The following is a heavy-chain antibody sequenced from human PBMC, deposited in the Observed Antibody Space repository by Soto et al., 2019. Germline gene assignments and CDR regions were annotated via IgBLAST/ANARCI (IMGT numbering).Heavy chain of an antibody. J-gene: IGHJ6*02. CDR3: ARTYSSSSFDYYFGMDV. CDR1: GFSLSTSGMC. D-gene: IGHD6-6*01. CDR2: IDWDDDK. Sequence: SGPTLVNPTQTLTLTCTFSGFSLSTSGMCVSWIRQPPGKALEWLALIDWDDDKYYSTSLKTRLTISKDTSKNQVVLTMTNMDPVDTATYYCARTYSSSSFDYYFGMDVWGQGTTVTVSS. V-gene: IGHV2-70*01.